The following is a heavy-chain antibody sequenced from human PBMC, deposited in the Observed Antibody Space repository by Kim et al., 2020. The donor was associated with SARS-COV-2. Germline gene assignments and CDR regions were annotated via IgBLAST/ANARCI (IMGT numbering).Heavy chain of an antibody. D-gene: IGHD3-9*01. Sequence: GGSLRLSCAASGFTFSSYWMSWVRQAPGKGLEWVANIKQDGSEKYYVDSVKGRFTISRDNAKNSLYLQMNSLRAEDAAVYYCARSSLDYDILTGYYPHFDYWGQGTLVTVSS. CDR2: IKQDGSEK. J-gene: IGHJ4*02. V-gene: IGHV3-7*01. CDR1: GFTFSSYW. CDR3: ARSSLDYDILTGYYPHFDY.